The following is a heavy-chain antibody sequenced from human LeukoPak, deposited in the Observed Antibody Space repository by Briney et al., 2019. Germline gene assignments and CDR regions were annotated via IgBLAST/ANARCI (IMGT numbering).Heavy chain of an antibody. Sequence: GGSLRLSCAASGFTFSSYGMHLVRQAPGKGLEWVAVISYDGSNKYYADSVKGRFTISRDNSKNTLYLQMNSLRAEDTAVYYCAKDESGDYWGQGTLVTVSS. CDR1: GFTFSSYG. CDR3: AKDESGDY. J-gene: IGHJ4*02. CDR2: ISYDGSNK. V-gene: IGHV3-30*18. D-gene: IGHD6-25*01.